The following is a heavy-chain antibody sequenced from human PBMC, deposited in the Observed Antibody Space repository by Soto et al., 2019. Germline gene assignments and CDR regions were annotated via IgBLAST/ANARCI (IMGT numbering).Heavy chain of an antibody. V-gene: IGHV1-8*01. J-gene: IGHJ6*03. D-gene: IGHD6-13*01. CDR2: MNPNSGNT. CDR3: ARLGIVSAYSSSWDPNHYYYMDV. Sequence: ASVKVSCKASGYTFTSYDINWVRQATGQGLEWMGWMNPNSGNTGYAQKFQGRVTMTRNTSISTAYMELSSLRSEDTAVYYCARLGIVSAYSSSWDPNHYYYMDVWGKGTTVTVSS. CDR1: GYTFTSYD.